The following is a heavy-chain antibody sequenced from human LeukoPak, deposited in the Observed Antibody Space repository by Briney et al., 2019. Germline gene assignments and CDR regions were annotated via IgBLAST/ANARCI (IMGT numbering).Heavy chain of an antibody. J-gene: IGHJ5*02. D-gene: IGHD6-19*01. CDR3: AKDGGQYSSGPEFDP. Sequence: GGSLRLSCAASGIVFSNTAMNWARQSPGRGLEWVSAISGGGERAFYADSVKGRFTISRDNSKNMLYLQMNSLRADGTAIYYCAKDGGQYSSGPEFDPRGQGALVTVSS. V-gene: IGHV3-23*01. CDR2: ISGGGERA. CDR1: GIVFSNTA.